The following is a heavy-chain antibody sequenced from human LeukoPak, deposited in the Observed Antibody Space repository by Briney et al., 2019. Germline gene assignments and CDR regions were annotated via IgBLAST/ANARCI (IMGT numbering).Heavy chain of an antibody. CDR3: ARGGVSIAARPDWFDP. D-gene: IGHD6-6*01. J-gene: IGHJ5*02. Sequence: SETLSLTCTVSGGSISSYYWSWIRQPPGKGLEWIGYIYYSGSTNYNPSLKSRVTISVDTSKNQFSLKLSSVTAADTAVYYCARGGVSIAARPDWFDPWGQGTLVTVSS. V-gene: IGHV4-59*01. CDR2: IYYSGST. CDR1: GGSISSYY.